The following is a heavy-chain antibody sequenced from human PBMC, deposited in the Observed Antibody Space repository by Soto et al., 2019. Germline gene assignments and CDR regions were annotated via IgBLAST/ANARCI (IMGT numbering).Heavy chain of an antibody. J-gene: IGHJ5*02. CDR2: IIPILGIA. V-gene: IGHV1-69*02. D-gene: IGHD2-2*01. Sequence: HVQLVQSGAEVKKPGSSVKVSCKASGGTFSSCTISWVLQSPAQGLEWMGRIIPILGIANYAQKFQGRVTRTEDKSTSTAYMELSSRRSEDTAVYYCARTGDIVVVPAATNESWFAPWGQGTLVTVSS. CDR1: GGTFSSCT. CDR3: ARTGDIVVVPAATNESWFAP.